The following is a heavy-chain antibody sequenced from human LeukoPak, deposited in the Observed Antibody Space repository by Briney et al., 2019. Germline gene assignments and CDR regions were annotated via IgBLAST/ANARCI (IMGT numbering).Heavy chain of an antibody. Sequence: ASVKVSCKASGYTFTSYDINWVRQATGQGLEWMGWMNPNSGNTGYAQKFQGRVTMTRNTSISTAYMELSSLRSEDTAVYYCARGLGSAAGDYWFDPWGQGTLVTVSS. CDR1: GYTFTSYD. D-gene: IGHD6-13*01. CDR3: ARGLGSAAGDYWFDP. V-gene: IGHV1-8*01. CDR2: MNPNSGNT. J-gene: IGHJ5*02.